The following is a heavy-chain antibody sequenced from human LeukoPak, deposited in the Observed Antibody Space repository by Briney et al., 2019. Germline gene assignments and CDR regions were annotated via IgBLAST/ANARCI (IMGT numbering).Heavy chain of an antibody. CDR1: GFTFSSYG. Sequence: GGSLRLSCAASGFTFSSYGMHWVRQAPGKGLEWVAFIRYDGSNKYYADSVKGRSTISRDNSKNTLYLQMNSLRAEDTAVYYCAKERDTAMVTIDYWGQGTLVTVSS. D-gene: IGHD5-18*01. J-gene: IGHJ4*02. CDR2: IRYDGSNK. V-gene: IGHV3-30*02. CDR3: AKERDTAMVTIDY.